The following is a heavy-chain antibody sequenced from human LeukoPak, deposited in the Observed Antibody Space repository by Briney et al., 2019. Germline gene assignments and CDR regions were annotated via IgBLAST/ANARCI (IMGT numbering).Heavy chain of an antibody. J-gene: IGHJ6*03. Sequence: GGSLRLSCAASGFTFSTFSMNWVRQAPGKGLEWVSSISGRSSYIFYADSVKGRFTISRDNAKNSLYLQMNSLRAEDTAVYYCARERDYMDVWGKGTTVTVSS. CDR1: GFTFSTFS. CDR3: ARERDYMDV. V-gene: IGHV3-21*01. CDR2: ISGRSSYI.